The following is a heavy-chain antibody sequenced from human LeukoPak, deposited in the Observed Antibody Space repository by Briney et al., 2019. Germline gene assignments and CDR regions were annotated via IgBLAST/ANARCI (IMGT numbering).Heavy chain of an antibody. D-gene: IGHD2-2*01. CDR3: TSCPDIVVVPAAMRDYYYYGMDV. CDR2: IRSKANSYAT. V-gene: IGHV3-73*01. Sequence: PGGSLRLSCAASGFTFSGSAMHWVRQASGKGLEWVGRIRSKANSYATAYAASVKGRFTISRDDSKNTAYLQMNSLKTEDTAVYYCTSCPDIVVVPAAMRDYYYYGMDVWGQGTTVTVSS. J-gene: IGHJ6*02. CDR1: GFTFSGSA.